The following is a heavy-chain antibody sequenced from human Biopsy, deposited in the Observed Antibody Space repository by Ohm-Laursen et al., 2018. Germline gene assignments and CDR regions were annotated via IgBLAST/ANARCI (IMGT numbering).Heavy chain of an antibody. J-gene: IGHJ4*02. V-gene: IGHV4-59*11. CDR1: GGSFTGHY. Sequence: SETLSLTCTVSGGSFTGHYWSWIRQPPGKGLEWIGHTSYTGYTSYNASLKSRVTISVDTFRNHFSLRLSSLTAADTAVYYCARGSNDFGGLYFPRWGQGTLLTVSS. D-gene: IGHD4-23*01. CDR3: ARGSNDFGGLYFPR. CDR2: TSYTGYT.